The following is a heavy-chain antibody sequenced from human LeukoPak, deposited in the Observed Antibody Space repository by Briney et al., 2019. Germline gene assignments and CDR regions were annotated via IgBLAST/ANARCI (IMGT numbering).Heavy chain of an antibody. D-gene: IGHD3-3*01. Sequence: GGSLRLSCAASGFTFSSYNMNWVRQAPGKGLEWVSSISSSSSYIYYADSVKGRFTISRDNAKNSLYLQMNSLRAEDTAVYYCARGGPSGVVTPYYYYYYMDVWGKGTTVTVSS. CDR2: ISSSSSYI. V-gene: IGHV3-21*01. CDR3: ARGGPSGVVTPYYYYYYMDV. CDR1: GFTFSSYN. J-gene: IGHJ6*03.